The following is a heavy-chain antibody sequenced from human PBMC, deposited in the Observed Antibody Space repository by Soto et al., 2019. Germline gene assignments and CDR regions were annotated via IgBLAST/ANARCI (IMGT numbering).Heavy chain of an antibody. D-gene: IGHD5-18*01. CDR1: GGTFSGYA. Sequence: SVKVSCKASGGTFSGYAISWVRQAPGQGLEWMGGIIPIFGTANYAQKFQGRVTITADESTSTAYMELSSLRSEDTAVYYCARSGTAMVLDAFDIWGQGTMVTVSS. CDR3: ARSGTAMVLDAFDI. J-gene: IGHJ3*02. V-gene: IGHV1-69*13. CDR2: IIPIFGTA.